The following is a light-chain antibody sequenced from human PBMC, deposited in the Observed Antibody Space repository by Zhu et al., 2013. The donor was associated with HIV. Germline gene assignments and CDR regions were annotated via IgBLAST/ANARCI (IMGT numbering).Light chain of an antibody. V-gene: IGLV3-1*01. CDR3: QAWDSSTVV. Sequence: SSELTQDPAVSVALGQTVRITCQGDSLRTYYASWYQQKPGQSPVLVIYQDSKRPSGIPERFSGSNSGNTATLTISGTQAMDEADYYCQAWDSSTVVFGGGTKLTVL. CDR1: SLRTYY. J-gene: IGLJ2*01. CDR2: QDS.